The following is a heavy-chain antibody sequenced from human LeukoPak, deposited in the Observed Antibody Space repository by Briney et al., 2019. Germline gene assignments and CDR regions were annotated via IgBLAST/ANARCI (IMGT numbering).Heavy chain of an antibody. D-gene: IGHD5-24*01. CDR3: ARAPLVLQYRWWFDP. Sequence: WIRQPPGKGLEWVSGINWSGRSTGYADSVKGRFTISRDNAKNSLYLQMNSLRAEDTAVYHCARAPLVLQYRWWFDPWGQGTLVIVSS. CDR2: INWSGRST. V-gene: IGHV3-20*01. J-gene: IGHJ5*02.